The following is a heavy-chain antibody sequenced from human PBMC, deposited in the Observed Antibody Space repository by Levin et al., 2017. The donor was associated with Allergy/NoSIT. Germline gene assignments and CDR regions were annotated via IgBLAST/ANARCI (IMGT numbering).Heavy chain of an antibody. D-gene: IGHD6-19*01. CDR3: ARVDFGSQWLIHY. Sequence: GGSLRLSCAVSGFTFNSYAMHWVRQAPGKGLEWVALISHDGTNKYYADSVKGRFTISRDKSQKTVSLQMNSLRAEDTAVYYCARVDFGSQWLIHYWGQGTLVIVSS. CDR1: GFTFNSYA. CDR2: ISHDGTNK. V-gene: IGHV3-30-3*01. J-gene: IGHJ4*02.